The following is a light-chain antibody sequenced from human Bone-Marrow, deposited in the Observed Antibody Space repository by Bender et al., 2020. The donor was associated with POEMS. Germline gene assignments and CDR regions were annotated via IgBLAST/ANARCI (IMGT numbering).Light chain of an antibody. CDR3: HSSTDGSGSPWV. Sequence: ARITCSGNALPMQYGYWYRQTSGQAPVLLIYKDVERAAGIPERISGSTSGTTFTLTISGVRAEDEADYYCHSSTDGSGSPWVFGGGTKLTVL. CDR1: ALPMQY. J-gene: IGLJ3*02. V-gene: IGLV3-25*03. CDR2: KDV.